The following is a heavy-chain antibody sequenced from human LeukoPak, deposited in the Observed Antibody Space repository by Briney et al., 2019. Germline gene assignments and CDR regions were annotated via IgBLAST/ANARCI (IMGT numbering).Heavy chain of an antibody. Sequence: SETLSLTCTVSGGSISSYYWIWIRQPPGKGLEWIGYIYYSGSTNYNPSLKSRVTISVDTSKNQFSLKLSSVTAADTAVYYCARSAFGWPIDYWGQGTLVTVSS. J-gene: IGHJ4*02. CDR3: ARSAFGWPIDY. V-gene: IGHV4-59*01. CDR2: IYYSGST. CDR1: GGSISSYY. D-gene: IGHD3-16*01.